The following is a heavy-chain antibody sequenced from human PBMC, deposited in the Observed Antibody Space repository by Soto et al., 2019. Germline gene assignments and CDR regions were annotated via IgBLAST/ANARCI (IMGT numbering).Heavy chain of an antibody. J-gene: IGHJ4*02. CDR2: INYSGST. V-gene: IGHV4-39*01. CDR1: GDSISSSNYY. D-gene: IGHD2-21*01. Sequence: SETLSLTCTVFGDSISSSNYYWSWFRHPPGKGLEWIGAINYSGSTYHNPSLKSRLTVSVDTSKNQFSLKLTSVTAADTAVYLCARSSGAYPDYWGQGTLVTVSS. CDR3: ARSSGAYPDY.